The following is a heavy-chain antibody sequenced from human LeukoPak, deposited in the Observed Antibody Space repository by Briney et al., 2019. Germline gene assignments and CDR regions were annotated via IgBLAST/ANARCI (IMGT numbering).Heavy chain of an antibody. CDR1: GFTVGASY. Sequence: PGGSLRLSCAVSGFTVGASYMSWVRQAPGKGLEWVSVIYSADKTGYADSVKGRFTISRDNSENTLYLQMNSLRAEDTAVYYCAKIPSSGADYWGQGTLVTVSS. V-gene: IGHV3-66*01. CDR2: IYSADKT. D-gene: IGHD2-15*01. J-gene: IGHJ4*02. CDR3: AKIPSSGADY.